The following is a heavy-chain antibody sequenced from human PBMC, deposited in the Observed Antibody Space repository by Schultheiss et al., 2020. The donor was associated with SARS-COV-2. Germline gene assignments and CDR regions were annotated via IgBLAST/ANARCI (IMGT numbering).Heavy chain of an antibody. CDR2: IYTSGST. V-gene: IGHV4-61*02. J-gene: IGHJ4*02. Sequence: SETLSLTCTVSGGSISSGSYYWSWIRQPAGKGLEWIGRIYTSGSTYYNPSLKSRVTISVDTSKNQFSLKLSSVTAADTAVYYCARGSWYYEDYWGQGTLVTVSS. CDR1: GGSISSGSYY. D-gene: IGHD6-13*01. CDR3: ARGSWYYEDY.